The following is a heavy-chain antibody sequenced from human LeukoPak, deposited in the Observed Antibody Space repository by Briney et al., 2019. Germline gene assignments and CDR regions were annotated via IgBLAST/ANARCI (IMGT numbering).Heavy chain of an antibody. Sequence: ASVKVSCKASGYTFTGYYMHWVRQAPGQGLEWMGWINPNSGGTNYAQKFQGRVTMTRDTSISTAYMELSRLRSDDTAVYYCARGYTVTHTYYHYYYYMDVWGKGTTVTISS. CDR3: ARGYTVTHTYYHYYYYMDV. CDR2: INPNSGGT. CDR1: GYTFTGYY. V-gene: IGHV1-2*02. J-gene: IGHJ6*03. D-gene: IGHD4-17*01.